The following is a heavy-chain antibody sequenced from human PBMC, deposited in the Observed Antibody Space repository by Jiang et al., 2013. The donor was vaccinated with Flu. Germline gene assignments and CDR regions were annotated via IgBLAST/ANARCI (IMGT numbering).Heavy chain of an antibody. D-gene: IGHD3-10*01. J-gene: IGHJ3*02. CDR3: ASRRVLLWFGELFNDAFDI. CDR2: INHSGST. V-gene: IGHV4-34*01. Sequence: LLKPSETLSLTCAVYGGSFSGYYWSWIRQPPGKGLEWIGEINHSGSTNYNPSLKSRVTISVDTSKNQFSLKLSSVTAADTAVYYCASRRVLLWFGELFNDAFDIWGQRDNGHRLF. CDR1: GGSFSGYY.